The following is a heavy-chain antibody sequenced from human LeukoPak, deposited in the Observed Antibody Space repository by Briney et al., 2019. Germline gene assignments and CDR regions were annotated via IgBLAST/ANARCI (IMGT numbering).Heavy chain of an antibody. CDR3: ARVRYGSPSPLDY. CDR2: IIPILGIA. D-gene: IGHD3-10*01. V-gene: IGHV1-69*04. Sequence: SVEVSCKASGGTFSSYAISWVRQAPGQGLEWMGRIIPILGIANYAQKFQGRVTITADKSTSTAYMELSSLRSEDTAVYYCARVRYGSPSPLDYWGQGTLVTVSS. CDR1: GGTFSSYA. J-gene: IGHJ4*02.